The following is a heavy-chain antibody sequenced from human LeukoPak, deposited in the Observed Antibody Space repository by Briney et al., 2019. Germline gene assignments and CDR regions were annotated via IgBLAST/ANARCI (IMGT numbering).Heavy chain of an antibody. J-gene: IGHJ4*02. V-gene: IGHV3-11*01. CDR2: ISSSGSTI. D-gene: IGHD3-10*01. CDR1: GFTFSDYY. Sequence: GGSLRLSCAASGFTFSDYYMSWIRQAPGKGLEWVSYISSSGSTIYYADSVKGRFTISRDNAKNSLYLQMNSLRAEDTAVYYCARDRKGGSRSRVGWPDYWGQGTLVTVSS. CDR3: ARDRKGGSRSRVGWPDY.